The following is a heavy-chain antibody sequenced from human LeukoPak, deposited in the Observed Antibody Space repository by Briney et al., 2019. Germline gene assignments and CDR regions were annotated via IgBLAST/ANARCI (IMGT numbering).Heavy chain of an antibody. J-gene: IGHJ6*03. Sequence: SETLSLTCTVSGGSISSSSYYWGWIRQPPGKGLEWIGSIYYSGSTYYNPSLKSRVTISVDTSKNQFSLKLSSVTAADTAVYYCARVLKSLRLGDLSLPTGYMDVWGKGTTVTVSS. D-gene: IGHD3-16*02. V-gene: IGHV4-39*07. CDR1: GGSISSSSYY. CDR2: IYYSGST. CDR3: ARVLKSLRLGDLSLPTGYMDV.